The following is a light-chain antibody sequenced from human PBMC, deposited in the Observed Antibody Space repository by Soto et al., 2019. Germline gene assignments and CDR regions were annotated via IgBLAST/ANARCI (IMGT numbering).Light chain of an antibody. Sequence: DIQMTQSPSTLSAFVGDRVTITCRASQSIRSWLAWYQQKPGKAPKLLIYQASTLESWVPSRFSGSGSGTEFTLTISSLQPADFATYYCQQYNSYPCTFGQGTKLEIK. CDR2: QAS. CDR3: QQYNSYPCT. J-gene: IGKJ2*02. V-gene: IGKV1-5*03. CDR1: QSIRSW.